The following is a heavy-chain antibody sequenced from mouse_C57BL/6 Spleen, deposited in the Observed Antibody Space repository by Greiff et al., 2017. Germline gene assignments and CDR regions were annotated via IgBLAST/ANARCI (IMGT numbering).Heavy chain of an antibody. CDR1: GFNIKDYY. D-gene: IGHD2-1*01. J-gene: IGHJ4*01. V-gene: IGHV14-1*01. Sequence: EVQLQQSGAELVRPGASVKLSCTASGFNIKDYYMHWVKQRPEQGLEWIGRIDPEDGDTEYAPKFQGKATMTADTSSNTAYLQLSSLTSEDTAVYYCTTDYYGNYKAMDYWGQGTSVTVSS. CDR3: TTDYYGNYKAMDY. CDR2: IDPEDGDT.